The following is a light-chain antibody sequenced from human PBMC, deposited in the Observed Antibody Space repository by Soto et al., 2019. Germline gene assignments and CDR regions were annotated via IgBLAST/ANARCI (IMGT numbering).Light chain of an antibody. CDR2: EVS. Sequence: QSALTQPASVSGSPGQSITISCSGTSSDVGSYDHVAWYQQFPGKTPKLMIYEVSNRPSGVSSRFSGSKSGNTASLTISGLQAEDEADYYCISYTGSSTSYVVGSGTKVTVL. J-gene: IGLJ1*01. CDR3: ISYTGSSTSYV. V-gene: IGLV2-14*01. CDR1: SSDVGSYDH.